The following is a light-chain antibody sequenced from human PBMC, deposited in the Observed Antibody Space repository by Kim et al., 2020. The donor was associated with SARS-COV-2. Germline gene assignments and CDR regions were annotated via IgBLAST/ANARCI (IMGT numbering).Light chain of an antibody. CDR2: GAS. J-gene: IGKJ4*01. CDR3: QQYDNWPPLT. CDR1: QTISNN. Sequence: PGERATLSCRASQTISNNLAWYQQKPGQAPSLLIYGASTRATGVPARFSGSGSWTEFTLTISSLQSEDVAIYFCQQYDNWPPLTFGGGTKVDIK. V-gene: IGKV3-15*01.